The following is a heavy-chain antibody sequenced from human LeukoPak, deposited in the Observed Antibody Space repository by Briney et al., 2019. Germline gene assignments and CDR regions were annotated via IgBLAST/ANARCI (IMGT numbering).Heavy chain of an antibody. CDR2: MSNSGST. CDR1: GASISSSSSFF. D-gene: IGHD6-13*01. V-gene: IGHV4-39*01. CDR3: ARRSQTTAGRGIDY. J-gene: IGHJ4*02. Sequence: ASETLSLTCTVSGASISSSSSFFWAWIRQPPGKGLEWIGTMSNSGSTYYNPSLKSRVTISGDTSKHQFALKLSSVTAADTAVFYCARRSQTTAGRGIDYWGQGTLVTVSS.